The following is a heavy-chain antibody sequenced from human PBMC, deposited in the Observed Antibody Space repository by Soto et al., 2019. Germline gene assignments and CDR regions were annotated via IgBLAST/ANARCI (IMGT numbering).Heavy chain of an antibody. V-gene: IGHV3-23*01. D-gene: IGHD6-13*01. J-gene: IGHJ5*02. CDR1: GFTFSNYA. CDR3: TKGWQHGT. CDR2: INTSGGNT. Sequence: EVQLLESGGGLVQPGGSLRLSCAASGFTFSNYAMTWVRQAPGKGLECVSTINTSGGNTHYADSVKGRCSFSRDNTKNTVSLQRIRLRADDTAVYYCTKGWQHGTWGQGTLVTVSS.